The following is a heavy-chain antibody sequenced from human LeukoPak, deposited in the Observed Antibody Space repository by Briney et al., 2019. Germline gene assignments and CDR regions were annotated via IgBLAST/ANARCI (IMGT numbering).Heavy chain of an antibody. Sequence: GGSLRLSSAASGFTFSSYSMNWVRQAPGKGLEWVSSISSSSSYIYYADSVKGRFTISRDNAKNSLYLQMNSLRAEDTAVYYCASVRHPYSSSWYVDYWGQGTLVTVSS. CDR2: ISSSSSYI. V-gene: IGHV3-21*01. J-gene: IGHJ4*02. CDR1: GFTFSSYS. CDR3: ASVRHPYSSSWYVDY. D-gene: IGHD6-13*01.